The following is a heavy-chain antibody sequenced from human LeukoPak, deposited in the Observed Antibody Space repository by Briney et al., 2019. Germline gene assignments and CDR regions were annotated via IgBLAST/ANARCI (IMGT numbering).Heavy chain of an antibody. D-gene: IGHD2-21*02. CDR1: GFTFRSYA. V-gene: IGHV3-30*04. CDR3: ARDYCGGDCYSDNWFDP. CDR2: ISYDGSNK. J-gene: IGHJ5*02. Sequence: GRSLRLSCAASGFTFRSYAMHWVRQAPGKGLEWVAVISYDGSNKYYADSVKGRFTISRDNSKNTLYLQMNSLRAEDTAVYYCARDYCGGDCYSDNWFDPWGQGTLVTVSS.